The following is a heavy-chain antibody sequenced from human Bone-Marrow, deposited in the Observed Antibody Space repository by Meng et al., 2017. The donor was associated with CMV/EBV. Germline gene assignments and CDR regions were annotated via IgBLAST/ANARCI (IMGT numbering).Heavy chain of an antibody. V-gene: IGHV3-66*02. CDR1: GLTVSSNF. Sequence: GESLKISCAASGLTVSSNFMTWVRQAPGEGLEWVSVIFGGGGTNYADSVKGRFAISRDKSTNTLYLQMNSLGPEDSAVYYCATSPLDWVPVRLDYWGQGTLVTFSS. CDR3: ATSPLDWVPVRLDY. D-gene: IGHD3-9*01. J-gene: IGHJ4*02. CDR2: IFGGGGT.